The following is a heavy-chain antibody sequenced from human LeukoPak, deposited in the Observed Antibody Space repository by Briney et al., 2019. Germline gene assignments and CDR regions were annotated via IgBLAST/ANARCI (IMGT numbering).Heavy chain of an antibody. D-gene: IGHD1-26*01. V-gene: IGHV3-30*02. Sequence: GGSLRLSCAASGFTFSSYGMHWVRQAPGKGLVWVAFIRYDGSNKYYADSVKGRFTISRDNSKNTLYLQMNSLRAEDTAVYYCAKDLAHIVGATTCDYWGQGTLVTVSS. CDR1: GFTFSSYG. CDR3: AKDLAHIVGATTCDY. CDR2: IRYDGSNK. J-gene: IGHJ4*02.